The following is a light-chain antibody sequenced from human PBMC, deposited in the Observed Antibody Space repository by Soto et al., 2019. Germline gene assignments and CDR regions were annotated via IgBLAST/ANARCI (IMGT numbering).Light chain of an antibody. CDR2: EVS. V-gene: IGLV2-14*01. Sequence: QSVLTQPASVSGSPGQSITISCTGTSSDVGGYNYVSWYQQHPGKAPKLMIYEVSNRPSGVSNRFSGSKSGNTASLTISGLQAGDGADYYCSSYTSSSTWVFAGGTKRTVL. CDR1: SSDVGGYNY. J-gene: IGLJ3*02. CDR3: SSYTSSSTWV.